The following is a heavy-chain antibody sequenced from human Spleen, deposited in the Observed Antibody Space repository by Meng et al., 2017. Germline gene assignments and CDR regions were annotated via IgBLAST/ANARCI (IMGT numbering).Heavy chain of an antibody. D-gene: IGHD4-17*01. CDR3: AADICDYGA. CDR1: GFTFSDYW. CDR2: INTDGSTI. Sequence: GGSLRLSCAASGFTFSDYWMNWVRQAPGEGLLWVSQINTDGSTIRYADSVKGRFTISRDNVKNTLYLQMKSLRAKDTAVYYCAADICDYGAWGQGTLVTVSS. V-gene: IGHV3-74*01. J-gene: IGHJ5*02.